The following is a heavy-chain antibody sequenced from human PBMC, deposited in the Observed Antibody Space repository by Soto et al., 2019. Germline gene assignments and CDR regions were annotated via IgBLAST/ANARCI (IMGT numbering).Heavy chain of an antibody. V-gene: IGHV1-3*01. D-gene: IGHD2-15*01. CDR2: IDAGNGNT. CDR1: GYTFTSYA. CDR3: ARERQDIVVVVAATLGAFDI. Sequence: ASVKVSCKASGYTFTSYAIHWVRQAPGQRPEWMGWIDAGNGNTKYSQKLQGRVTMTTDTSTSTAYMELRSLRSDDTAVYYCARERQDIVVVVAATLGAFDIWGQGTMVTVSS. J-gene: IGHJ3*02.